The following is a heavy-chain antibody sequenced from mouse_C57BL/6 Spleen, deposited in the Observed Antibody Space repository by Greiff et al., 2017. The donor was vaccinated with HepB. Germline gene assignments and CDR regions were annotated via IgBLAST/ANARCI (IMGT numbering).Heavy chain of an antibody. D-gene: IGHD2-4*01. Sequence: EVKLVESGGGLVKPGGSLKLSCAASGFTFSSYAMSWVRQTPEKRLEWVATISDGGRYTYYPDNVKGRFTISRDNAKNNLYLQMSHLKSEDTAMYYCARDQRGYYDYHYYAMDYWGQGTSVTVSS. CDR3: ARDQRGYYDYHYYAMDY. J-gene: IGHJ4*01. V-gene: IGHV5-4*01. CDR1: GFTFSSYA. CDR2: ISDGGRYT.